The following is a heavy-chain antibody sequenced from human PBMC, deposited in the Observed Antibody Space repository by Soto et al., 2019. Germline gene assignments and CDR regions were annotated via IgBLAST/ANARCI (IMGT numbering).Heavy chain of an antibody. CDR3: AKSNNTGWFYFDY. Sequence: PGGSLRLSCAASGFTFDDYGIRCGRQGPGKGLEWVSGISWNSGSIGYAEFAKGRFTISRDNARNSLYLQMNSLRAEDTAFYFCAKSNNTGWFYFDYWGQGTLVTVSS. J-gene: IGHJ4*02. V-gene: IGHV3-9*01. CDR2: ISWNSGSI. CDR1: GFTFDDYG. D-gene: IGHD6-19*01.